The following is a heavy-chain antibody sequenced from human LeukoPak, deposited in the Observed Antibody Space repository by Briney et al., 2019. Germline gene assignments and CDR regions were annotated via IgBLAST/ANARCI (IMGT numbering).Heavy chain of an antibody. Sequence: PGGSLRLSCAASGFTFDDYAMHWVRQAPGKGLEWVSGISWNSGSIGYADSVKGRFTISRDNAKNSLYLQMNSLRAEDTALYYCAKELSIAARSPSVTYYYYYGMDVWGQGTTVTVFS. CDR1: GFTFDDYA. CDR2: ISWNSGSI. D-gene: IGHD6-6*01. J-gene: IGHJ6*02. CDR3: AKELSIAARSPSVTYYYYYGMDV. V-gene: IGHV3-9*01.